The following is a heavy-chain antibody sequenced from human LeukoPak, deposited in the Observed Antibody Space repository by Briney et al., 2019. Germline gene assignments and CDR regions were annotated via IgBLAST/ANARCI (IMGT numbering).Heavy chain of an antibody. CDR3: ARAIAVTTFFDY. D-gene: IGHD4-11*01. CDR1: GGSISSGDYY. V-gene: IGHV4-30-4*01. J-gene: IGHJ4*02. CDR2: IYYSGST. Sequence: SQTLSLTCTVSGGSISSGDYYWSWIRQPPGKGLEWIGYIYYSGSTYYNPSLKSRVTISVDTSKNQFSLKLSSVTAADTAVYYCARAIAVTTFFDYWGQGTLVTVSS.